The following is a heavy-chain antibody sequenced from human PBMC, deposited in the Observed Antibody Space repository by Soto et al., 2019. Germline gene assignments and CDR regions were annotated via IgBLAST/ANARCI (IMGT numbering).Heavy chain of an antibody. CDR1: DYTLTDYY. CDR2: IKPTRVGT. D-gene: IGHD6-19*01. CDR3: SRASAVAGGSSKSLPNDY. J-gene: IGHJ4*02. Sequence: ASVKVSARASDYTLTDYYMHWWLQPPGQGLDGMGGIKPTRVGTSYAQNFQGRVTMTRDTSISTAYMELSRLSSDDTAVYYSSRASAVAGGSSKSLPNDYWGQGTLVTVSS. V-gene: IGHV1-2*02.